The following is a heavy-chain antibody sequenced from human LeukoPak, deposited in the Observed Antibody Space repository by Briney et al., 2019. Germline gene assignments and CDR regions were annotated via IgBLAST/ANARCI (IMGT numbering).Heavy chain of an antibody. CDR3: ARDLGTTMIRGVFDY. J-gene: IGHJ4*02. Sequence: PGGSLRLSCAASGFTVSNTYMNWVRQAPGKGLEWVSIIYSGGATYYADSVKGRFTIFRDDSKNTPYLLMNSLRTDDTAVYFCARDLGTTMIRGVFDYWGQGTLVTVSS. CDR1: GFTVSNTY. CDR2: IYSGGAT. V-gene: IGHV3-53*01. D-gene: IGHD3-10*01.